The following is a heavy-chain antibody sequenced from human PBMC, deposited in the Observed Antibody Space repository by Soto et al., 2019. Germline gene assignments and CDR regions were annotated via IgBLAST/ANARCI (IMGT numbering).Heavy chain of an antibody. J-gene: IGHJ4*02. CDR1: GFTFSSYG. V-gene: IGHV3-33*01. CDR3: ARRYDSSGYYRLDY. D-gene: IGHD3-22*01. Sequence: GGSLRLSCAASGFTFSSYGMHWVLQAPGKGLEWVAVIWYDGSNKYYADSVKGRFTISRDNSKNTLYLQMNSLRAEDTAVYYCARRYDSSGYYRLDYWGQGTLVTVSS. CDR2: IWYDGSNK.